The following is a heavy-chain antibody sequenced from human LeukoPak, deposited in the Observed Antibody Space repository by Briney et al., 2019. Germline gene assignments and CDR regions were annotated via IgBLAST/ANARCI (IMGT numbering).Heavy chain of an antibody. CDR2: ISGSGGST. J-gene: IGHJ4*02. Sequence: GGSLRLSCAASGFTFRSYAMSCVRQAPGKGLEWVSAISGSGGSTYYADSVKGRFTISRDNSTNTLYLQMNSLRAEDTAVYYCAKDAPVNIVVVPAANSWGQGTLVTVSS. D-gene: IGHD2-2*01. CDR3: AKDAPVNIVVVPAANS. V-gene: IGHV3-23*01. CDR1: GFTFRSYA.